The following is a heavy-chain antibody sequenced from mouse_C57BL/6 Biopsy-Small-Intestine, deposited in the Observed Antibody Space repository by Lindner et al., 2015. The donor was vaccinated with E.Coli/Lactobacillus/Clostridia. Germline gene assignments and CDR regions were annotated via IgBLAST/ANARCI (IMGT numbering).Heavy chain of an antibody. CDR3: ARGGEIYYGYPYYFDY. D-gene: IGHD2-2*01. CDR2: ILPGSGST. V-gene: IGHV1-9*01. J-gene: IGHJ2*01. Sequence: VQLQESGAELMKPGASVKLSCKATGYTFTGYWIEWVKQRPGHGLEWIGEILPGSGSTNYNEKFKGKATFTADTSSNTAYMQLSSLTTEDSAIYYCARGGEIYYGYPYYFDYWGQGTTLTVSS. CDR1: GYTFTGYW.